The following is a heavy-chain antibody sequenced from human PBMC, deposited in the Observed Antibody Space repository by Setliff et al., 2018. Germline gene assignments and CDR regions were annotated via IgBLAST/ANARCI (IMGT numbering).Heavy chain of an antibody. CDR1: GFVVSENY. D-gene: IGHD3-3*01. Sequence: PGGSLRLSCAASGFVVSENYMSWVRQAPGKGLEWVALLYGDNKIDFADSVKGRFTISTDNSKNTLYLQMNSLTAEDTAVYYCARDRPGPSFGGMDVWGQGTTVTVS. CDR3: ARDRPGPSFGGMDV. J-gene: IGHJ6*02. V-gene: IGHV3-53*01. CDR2: LYGDNKI.